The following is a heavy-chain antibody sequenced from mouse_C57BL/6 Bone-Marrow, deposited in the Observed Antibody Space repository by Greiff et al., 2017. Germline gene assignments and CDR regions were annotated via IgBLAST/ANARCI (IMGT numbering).Heavy chain of an antibody. J-gene: IGHJ3*01. V-gene: IGHV1-64*01. Sequence: VQLQQPGAELVKPGASVKLSCKASGYTFTSYWMHWVKQRPGQGLEWIGMIHPNSGSTNYNEKFKSKATLTVDKSSSTAYMQLSSLTSEDSAVYYCAKRDLDYDDRFAYRGQGALVTVSA. CDR3: AKRDLDYDDRFAY. CDR2: IHPNSGST. CDR1: GYTFTSYW. D-gene: IGHD2-4*01.